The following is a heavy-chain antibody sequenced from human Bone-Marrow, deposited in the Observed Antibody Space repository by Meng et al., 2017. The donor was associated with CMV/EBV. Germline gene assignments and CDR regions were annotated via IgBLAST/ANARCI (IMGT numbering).Heavy chain of an antibody. CDR3: ARGGDPRFDY. Sequence: QVQLGQYGVELKKPVALVRGSCNASGYTFTGYYMHWVRQPPGQGLEWMGWINPNSGGTNYAQKFQGRVTMTRDTSISTAYMELSRLRSDDTAVYYCARGGDPRFDYWGQGTLVTVSS. CDR1: GYTFTGYY. V-gene: IGHV1-2*02. J-gene: IGHJ4*02. CDR2: INPNSGGT.